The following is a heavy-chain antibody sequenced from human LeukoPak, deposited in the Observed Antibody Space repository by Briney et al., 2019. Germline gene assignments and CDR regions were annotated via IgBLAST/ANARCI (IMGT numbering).Heavy chain of an antibody. J-gene: IGHJ6*03. CDR1: GGSISSYY. D-gene: IGHD6-6*01. V-gene: IGHV4-4*07. CDR2: IYTSGST. CDR3: ARVIEEAARPGYYYYYMDV. Sequence: PSETLSLTCTVSGGSISSYYWSWIRQPAGKGLEWIGRIYTSGSTNYNPSLKSRVTMSVDTSKNQFSLKLSSVTAADTAVYYCARVIEEAARPGYYYYYMDVWGKGTTVTVSS.